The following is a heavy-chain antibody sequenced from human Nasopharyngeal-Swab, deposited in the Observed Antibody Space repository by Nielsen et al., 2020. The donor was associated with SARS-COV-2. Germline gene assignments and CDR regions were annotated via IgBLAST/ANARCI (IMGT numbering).Heavy chain of an antibody. CDR3: AREQYYDFWSGSPDP. J-gene: IGHJ5*02. Sequence: ASVKVSCKASGYNFTSYYMHWVRQAPGQGLEWMGIINPSGGSTSYAQKFQGRVTMTRDTSTSTVYMELSSLRSEDTAVYYCAREQYYDFWSGSPDPWGQGTLVTVSS. D-gene: IGHD3-3*01. V-gene: IGHV1-46*01. CDR2: INPSGGST. CDR1: GYNFTSYY.